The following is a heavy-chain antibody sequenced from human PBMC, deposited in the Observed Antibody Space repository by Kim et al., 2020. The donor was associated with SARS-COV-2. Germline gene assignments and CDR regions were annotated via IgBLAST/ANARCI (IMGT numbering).Heavy chain of an antibody. Sequence: GGSLRLSCAASGFTFDDYAMHWVRQAPGKGLEWVSGISWNSGSIGYADSVKGRFTISRDNAKNSLYLQMNSLRAEDTALYYCAKSYGDGIFDYWGQGTL. CDR1: GFTFDDYA. D-gene: IGHD3-16*01. J-gene: IGHJ4*02. CDR2: ISWNSGSI. V-gene: IGHV3-9*01. CDR3: AKSYGDGIFDY.